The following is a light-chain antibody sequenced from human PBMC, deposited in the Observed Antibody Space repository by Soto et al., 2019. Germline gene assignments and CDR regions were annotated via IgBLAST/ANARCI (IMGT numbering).Light chain of an antibody. Sequence: IQLTQSPSSLSASVGDRVTITCRASQGISSYLAWYQQKPGKAPNLLIYAASTLQSGVPSRFSGGGSGTDFTLTISSLQPEDFATYYCQQVTVYPSTFGGGTKVEIK. J-gene: IGKJ4*01. V-gene: IGKV1-9*01. CDR1: QGISSY. CDR3: QQVTVYPST. CDR2: AAS.